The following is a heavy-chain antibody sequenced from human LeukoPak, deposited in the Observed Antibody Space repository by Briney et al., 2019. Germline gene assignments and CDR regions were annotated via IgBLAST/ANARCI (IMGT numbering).Heavy chain of an antibody. CDR1: GGTFSIYA. J-gene: IGHJ6*02. Sequence: SVKVSCKASGGTFSIYAISWVRQAPGQVLEWTGGIIPIFGTANYAQKFQGRVTTTADESTSTAYMELSSLRSEDTAVYYCARVKVGYSYGYYYYGMDVWGQGTTVTVSS. CDR3: ARVKVGYSYGYYYYGMDV. CDR2: IIPIFGTA. V-gene: IGHV1-69*01. D-gene: IGHD5-18*01.